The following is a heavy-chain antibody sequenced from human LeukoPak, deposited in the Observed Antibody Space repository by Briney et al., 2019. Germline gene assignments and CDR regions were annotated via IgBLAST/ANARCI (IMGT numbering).Heavy chain of an antibody. V-gene: IGHV1-69*06. CDR2: IIPIFGTA. Sequence: GASVKVSCKASGGTFSSYAISWVRQAPGQGLEWMGGIIPIFGTANYAQKFQGRVTITADKSTSTAYMELSSLRSEDTAVYYCARESAYDAFDIWGQGTMDTVSS. CDR1: GGTFSSYA. J-gene: IGHJ3*02. CDR3: ARESAYDAFDI. D-gene: IGHD3-16*01.